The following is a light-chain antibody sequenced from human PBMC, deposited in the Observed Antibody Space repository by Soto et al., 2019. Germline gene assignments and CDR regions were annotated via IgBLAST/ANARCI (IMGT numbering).Light chain of an antibody. J-gene: IGKJ4*01. CDR1: QSVSSY. CDR2: DAS. Sequence: EIVLTQSPATLSLSPGERATISCRASQSVSSYLAWYQQKPGQAPRLLIYDASNRATGIPARFSGSGSGTDFTLTISSLEPEDFAVYYCQQRSNWPLTFGGGTKVDNK. V-gene: IGKV3-11*01. CDR3: QQRSNWPLT.